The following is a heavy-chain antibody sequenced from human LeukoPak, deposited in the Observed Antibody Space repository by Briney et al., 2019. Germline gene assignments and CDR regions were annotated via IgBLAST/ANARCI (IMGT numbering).Heavy chain of an antibody. CDR2: INYNGRT. CDR1: GFTFSDYY. V-gene: IGHV4-59*05. D-gene: IGHD1-26*01. CDR3: ARRREGVSWFDP. Sequence: GSLRLSCAASGFTFSDYYMSWIRQAPGKGLEWIALINYNGRTFNNPSLKSRVAISMDTSNNQFSLKLTSVTAADTAVYYCARRREGVSWFDPWGQGTLVTVSS. J-gene: IGHJ5*02.